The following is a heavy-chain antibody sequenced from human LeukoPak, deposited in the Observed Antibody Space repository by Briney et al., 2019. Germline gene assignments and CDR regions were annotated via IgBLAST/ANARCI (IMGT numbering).Heavy chain of an antibody. D-gene: IGHD4-17*01. CDR3: AKDRVTPMTTVTTPFY. V-gene: IGHV3-30*18. CDR1: GFTFSSYG. J-gene: IGHJ4*02. CDR2: ISYDGSNK. Sequence: LPGGSLRLSCAASGFTFSSYGMLWVRQAPGKGLEWVAVISYDGSNKYYADSVKGRFTISRDNTKNTLYLQMNSLRAEDTAVYYCAKDRVTPMTTVTTPFYWGQGTLVTVSS.